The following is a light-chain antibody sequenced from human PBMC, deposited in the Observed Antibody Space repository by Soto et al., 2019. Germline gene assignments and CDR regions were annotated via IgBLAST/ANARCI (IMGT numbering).Light chain of an antibody. V-gene: IGKV1-5*01. CDR2: DAS. CDR1: QSIGDL. CDR3: LQANSFPLT. J-gene: IGKJ4*01. Sequence: DIQMTQSPSTLSASVEDRVTITCRASQSIGDLLAWYQQKPGKAPKLLIYDASSLESGVPSRFSGSGSGTEFTLTISSLQPDDFAAYYCLQANSFPLTFGGGTKVDI.